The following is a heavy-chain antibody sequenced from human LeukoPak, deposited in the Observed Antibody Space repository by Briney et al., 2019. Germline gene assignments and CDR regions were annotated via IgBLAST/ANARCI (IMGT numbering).Heavy chain of an antibody. V-gene: IGHV7-4-1*02. D-gene: IGHD3-22*01. CDR3: ARGRYYYDSSGYNNWFDP. CDR1: GYTFTSYA. J-gene: IGHJ5*02. Sequence: GASVKVPCKASGYTFTSYAMNWVRQAPGQGLEWMGRINTNTGNPTYAQGFTGRFVFSLDTSVSTAYLQISSLKAEDTAVYYCARGRYYYDSSGYNNWFDPWGQGTLVTVSS. CDR2: INTNTGNP.